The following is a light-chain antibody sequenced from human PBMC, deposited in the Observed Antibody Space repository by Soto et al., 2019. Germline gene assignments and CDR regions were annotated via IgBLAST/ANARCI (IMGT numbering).Light chain of an antibody. Sequence: DIHLTPSPSFLSASVGDRVTITCRASQDIASYFAWYQQKPGKAPNLLIYAVSTLQSGVPSRVSGSESGTEFTLTVSSLQPEDFATYYCQQLNSYPRTFGPGTKVVIK. CDR2: AVS. V-gene: IGKV1-9*01. CDR1: QDIASY. J-gene: IGKJ3*01. CDR3: QQLNSYPRT.